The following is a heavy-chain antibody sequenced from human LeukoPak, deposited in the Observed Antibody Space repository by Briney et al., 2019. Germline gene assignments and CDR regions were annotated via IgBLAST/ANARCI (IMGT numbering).Heavy chain of an antibody. D-gene: IGHD4-17*01. CDR3: AKLYNDYGDENFDY. J-gene: IGHJ4*02. V-gene: IGHV3-23*01. CDR1: GITFSSYV. CDR2: ISGGGGST. Sequence: GGSLRLSCAASGITFSSYVMNWVRQAPGKGLEWVSAISGGGGSTYYADSVKGRFTFSRDNSKNTLYLQMNSLRAEDTAVYYCAKLYNDYGDENFDYWGQGTLVTVSS.